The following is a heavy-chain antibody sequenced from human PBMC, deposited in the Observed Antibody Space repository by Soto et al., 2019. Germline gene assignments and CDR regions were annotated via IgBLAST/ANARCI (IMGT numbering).Heavy chain of an antibody. CDR2: IYYSGST. Sequence: SETLSLTCTVSGGSISSYYWSWIRQPPGKGLEWIGYIYYSGSTNYNPSLKSRVTISVDTSKNQFSLRLSSVTAADTAVYYCARGFNYYGSGRYAPFGYWSQGTLVTVSS. CDR1: GGSISSYY. CDR3: ARGFNYYGSGRYAPFGY. J-gene: IGHJ4*02. V-gene: IGHV4-59*01. D-gene: IGHD3-10*01.